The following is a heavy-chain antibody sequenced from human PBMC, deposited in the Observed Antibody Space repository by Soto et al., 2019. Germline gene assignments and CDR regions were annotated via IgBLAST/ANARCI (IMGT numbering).Heavy chain of an antibody. J-gene: IGHJ3*01. CDR3: ARGPTHGAFDL. CDR1: GSPFD. Sequence: QVQLLEFGGGVVQPGRSLRLSCVASGSPFDVHWVRQAPGKGPEWVAHIVPDGRNQYWADSVKGRFTGSRDNAKNTVYLQMNSLRTEDTAVYYCARGPTHGAFDLWGQGTMVTVSS. CDR2: IVPDGRNQ. V-gene: IGHV3-30-3*01.